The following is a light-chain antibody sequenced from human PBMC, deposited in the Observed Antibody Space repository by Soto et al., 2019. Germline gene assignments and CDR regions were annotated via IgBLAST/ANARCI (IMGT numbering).Light chain of an antibody. CDR1: QSVSSN. V-gene: IGKV3-15*01. CDR3: QQYNNWPPLT. Sequence: EIVMTQSPATLSVSPGERATLSCRASQSVSSNLAWYQQKPGQAPRLLIYGASSRATGIPARFSGSGSGTEFTRTISSLQSEDFAFYYCQQYNNWPPLTFGGGTKVEIK. CDR2: GAS. J-gene: IGKJ4*01.